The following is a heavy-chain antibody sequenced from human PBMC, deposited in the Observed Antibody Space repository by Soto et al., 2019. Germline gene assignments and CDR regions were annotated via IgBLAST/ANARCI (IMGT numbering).Heavy chain of an antibody. Sequence: SGGSLRLSCAASGFTFATFAMSWVRQAPGKGLEWVSGLSDGGGITYYADSVRGRFTISRDNSKNKLYLQMNSLRGDDTAVYYCAQRGGSGYYGAFDYWGHGTLVTVSS. CDR1: GFTFATFA. CDR2: LSDGGGIT. V-gene: IGHV3-23*01. CDR3: AQRGGSGYYGAFDY. J-gene: IGHJ4*01. D-gene: IGHD3-22*01.